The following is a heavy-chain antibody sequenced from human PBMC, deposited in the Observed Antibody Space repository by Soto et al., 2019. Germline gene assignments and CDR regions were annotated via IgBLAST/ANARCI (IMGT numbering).Heavy chain of an antibody. Sequence: GGSLRLSCTASGFSFGDYAMSWVRRAPGNGLECVGLIKTKVYGGTAEYAASVKGRFTISRDDSKSIAYLQMHSLATEDTALYYCTRVSGYSYGHSYGMDVWGQGTTVTVSS. CDR3: TRVSGYSYGHSYGMDV. D-gene: IGHD5-18*01. CDR2: IKTKVYGGTA. J-gene: IGHJ6*02. CDR1: GFSFGDYA. V-gene: IGHV3-49*04.